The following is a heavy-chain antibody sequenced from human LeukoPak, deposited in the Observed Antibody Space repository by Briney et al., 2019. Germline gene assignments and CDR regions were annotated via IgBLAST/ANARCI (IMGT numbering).Heavy chain of an antibody. Sequence: GGSLRLSCAASGFTFSSYEMNWVRQAPGKGLEWVSYISSSGSTIYYADSVKGRFTISRDNAKNSIYLQMNSLRVEDTAVYYCAKDIVGGGDDYWGQGTLVIVSS. CDR3: AKDIVGGGDDY. CDR1: GFTFSSYE. D-gene: IGHD2-21*02. J-gene: IGHJ4*02. V-gene: IGHV3-48*03. CDR2: ISSSGSTI.